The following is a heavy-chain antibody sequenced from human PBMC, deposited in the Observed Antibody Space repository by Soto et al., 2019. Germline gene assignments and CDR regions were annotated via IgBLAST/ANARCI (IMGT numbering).Heavy chain of an antibody. Sequence: QITLKESGPTLVEPTQTLTLTCNVSGVSLSTGGVGVGWIRQPPGKALEWLALIYWDDDQRSSPSLKSRLTITKDTSKNQVVLTMTHMAPEDTATYYCAHMRAAKFDYWGQGTLLTVST. CDR3: AHMRAAKFDY. V-gene: IGHV2-5*02. CDR2: IYWDDDQ. J-gene: IGHJ4*02. D-gene: IGHD2-15*01. CDR1: GVSLSTGGVG.